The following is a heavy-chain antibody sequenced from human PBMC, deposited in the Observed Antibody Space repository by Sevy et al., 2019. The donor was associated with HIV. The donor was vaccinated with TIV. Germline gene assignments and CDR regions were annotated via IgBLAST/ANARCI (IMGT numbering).Heavy chain of an antibody. CDR2: IYTSGST. CDR3: VRDGSTWAGWFDP. V-gene: IGHV4-61*02. CDR1: GGSISSGSYY. Sequence: SETLSLTCTVSGGSISSGSYYWSWIRQPAGKGLAWIGRIYTSGSTNYNPSLKSRVTISVDTSKNQFSLKLSSVTAADTAVYYCVRDGSTWAGWFDPWGQGTLVTVSS. J-gene: IGHJ5*02. D-gene: IGHD2-2*01.